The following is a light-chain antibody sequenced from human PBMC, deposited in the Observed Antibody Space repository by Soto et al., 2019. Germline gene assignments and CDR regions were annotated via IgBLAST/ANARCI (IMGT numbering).Light chain of an antibody. J-gene: IGKJ1*01. CDR2: GAA. V-gene: IGKV3-15*01. CDR1: ESISNN. Sequence: EIVMTQSPATLSVSPGERATLSCRAGESISNNLAWYQQKPGQAPRLLIYGAATRAAGVPARFTGRGSGTEFTLTISSLQSEDFGVYYCQQYNNWPGTFGRGTKVDIK. CDR3: QQYNNWPGT.